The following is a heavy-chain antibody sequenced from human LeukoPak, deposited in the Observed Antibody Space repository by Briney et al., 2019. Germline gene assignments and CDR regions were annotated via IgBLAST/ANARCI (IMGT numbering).Heavy chain of an antibody. CDR1: GGSISSGGYY. CDR2: IYYSGST. J-gene: IGHJ4*02. CDR3: ARGADDFWSGYPYYFDY. V-gene: IGHV4-31*03. Sequence: SETLPLTCTVSGGSISSGGYYWSWIRQHPGKGLEWIGYIYYSGSTYYNPSLKSRVTISVDTSKNQFSLKLSSVTAADTAVYYCARGADDFWSGYPYYFDYWGQGTLVTVSS. D-gene: IGHD3-3*01.